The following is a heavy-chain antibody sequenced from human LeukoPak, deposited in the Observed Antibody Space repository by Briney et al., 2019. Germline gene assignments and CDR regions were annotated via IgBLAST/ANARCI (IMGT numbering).Heavy chain of an antibody. CDR1: GFTFSDYY. Sequence: GGSLRLSCAASGFTFSDYYMSWIRQASGKGLEWVSYISSSGSTIYYADSVKGRFTISRDNAKNSLYLQMNSLRAEDTAVYYCARTIYDYGDSYFDYWGQGTLVTVSS. CDR3: ARTIYDYGDSYFDY. D-gene: IGHD4-17*01. V-gene: IGHV3-11*01. CDR2: ISSSGSTI. J-gene: IGHJ4*02.